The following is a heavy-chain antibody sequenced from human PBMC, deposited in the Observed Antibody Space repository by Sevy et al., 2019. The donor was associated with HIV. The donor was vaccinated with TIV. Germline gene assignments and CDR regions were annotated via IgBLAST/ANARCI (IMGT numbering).Heavy chain of an antibody. CDR3: ARTGYSTLDRVAAADSSLDY. CDR2: ISGYNVHT. Sequence: ASMKVSCKASGYTFITYGITWVRQAPGQGLEWMGWISGYNVHTKYARELQGRVTITTDTSTSTAYLELRSLTSDDTAVYYCARTGYSTLDRVAAADSSLDYWGQGTLVTVSS. D-gene: IGHD6-13*01. J-gene: IGHJ4*02. CDR1: GYTFITYG. V-gene: IGHV1-18*01.